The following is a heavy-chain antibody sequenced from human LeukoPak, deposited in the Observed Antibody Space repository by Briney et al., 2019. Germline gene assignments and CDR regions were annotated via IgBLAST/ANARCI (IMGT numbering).Heavy chain of an antibody. CDR1: GGSINNYY. J-gene: IGHJ4*02. V-gene: IGHV4-59*01. Sequence: PSETLSLTCSVSGGSINNYYWGWIRRPPGRGLEYIGHIYYTGKTDYNPSFKSRVTMSVDTSKNQLSLKLNFLTAADTAVYYCARWDCSSGTCYYLDYWGQGTPVIVSS. CDR2: IYYTGKT. D-gene: IGHD2-15*01. CDR3: ARWDCSSGTCYYLDY.